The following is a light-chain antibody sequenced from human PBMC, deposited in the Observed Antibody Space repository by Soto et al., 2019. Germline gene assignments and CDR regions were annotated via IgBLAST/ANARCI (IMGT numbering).Light chain of an antibody. CDR2: GTS. V-gene: IGKV3-20*01. CDR3: QQYGGSPPFT. J-gene: IGKJ5*01. Sequence: EIVLTQSPDTLSLSPGERATLSCRASQSVSSSYLAWYRQKPGQAPRLLIYGTSNRATGIPDRFSGSGSGTDFTLTISRLETEDVAVYYCQQYGGSPPFTFGQGTRLEIK. CDR1: QSVSSSY.